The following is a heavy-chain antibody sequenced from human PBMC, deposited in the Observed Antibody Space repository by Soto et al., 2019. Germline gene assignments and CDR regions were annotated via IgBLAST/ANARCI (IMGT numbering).Heavy chain of an antibody. V-gene: IGHV3-33*01. CDR2: IWYDGSNK. D-gene: IGHD2-2*01. Sequence: PGGSLRLSCAASGFTFRSYGMHWVRQAPGKGLEWVAVIWYDGSNKYYADSVKGRFTISRDNAKNSLYLQMNSLRDEDTAVYYCARESAALNWFDPWGQGTLVTVSS. CDR3: ARESAALNWFDP. J-gene: IGHJ5*02. CDR1: GFTFRSYG.